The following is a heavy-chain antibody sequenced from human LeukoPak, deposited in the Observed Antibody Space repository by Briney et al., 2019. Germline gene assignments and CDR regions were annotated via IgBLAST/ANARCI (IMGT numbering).Heavy chain of an antibody. CDR3: AKGDYYDSSGYSHFDY. CDR1: GFSFSSYV. V-gene: IGHV3-23*01. J-gene: IGHJ4*02. D-gene: IGHD3-22*01. Sequence: PGGSLRLSCAASGFSFSSYVMSWVRQAPGKGLEWVSAISGSGGSTYYADSVKGRFTISRDNSKNTLYLQMNSLRAEDTAVYYCAKGDYYDSSGYSHFDYWGQGTLVTVSS. CDR2: ISGSGGST.